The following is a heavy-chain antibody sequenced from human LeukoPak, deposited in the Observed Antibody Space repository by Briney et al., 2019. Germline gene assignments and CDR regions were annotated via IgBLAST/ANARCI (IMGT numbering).Heavy chain of an antibody. Sequence: SVKVSCKASGGTFSSYAISWVRQAPGQGLEWMGRIIPSFGTANYAQKFQGRVTITTDESTSTAYMELSSLRSEDTAVYYCARDRVAATDAFDIWGQGTMVTVSS. V-gene: IGHV1-69*05. CDR3: ARDRVAATDAFDI. CDR1: GGTFSSYA. D-gene: IGHD2-15*01. CDR2: IIPSFGTA. J-gene: IGHJ3*02.